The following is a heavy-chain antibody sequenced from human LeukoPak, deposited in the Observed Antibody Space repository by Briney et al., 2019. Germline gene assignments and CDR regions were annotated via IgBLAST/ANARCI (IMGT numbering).Heavy chain of an antibody. V-gene: IGHV3-11*06. J-gene: IGHJ4*02. Sequence: GGSLRLSCAASGFTFNDYYMAWIRPAPGKGLEWVSSISHSSSYIYYADSVKGRFTISRDNAKNSLYLQMNSLRAEDTAVYYCARDLSSGWYFDYWGQGTLVIVSS. D-gene: IGHD6-19*01. CDR3: ARDLSSGWYFDY. CDR2: ISHSSSYI. CDR1: GFTFNDYY.